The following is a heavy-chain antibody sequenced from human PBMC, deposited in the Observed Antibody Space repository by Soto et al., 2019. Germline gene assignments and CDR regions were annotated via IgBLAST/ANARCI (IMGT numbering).Heavy chain of an antibody. D-gene: IGHD3-22*01. J-gene: IGHJ4*01. V-gene: IGHV4-39*07. CDR2: ISYSGST. CDR1: GGSISSSNYY. Sequence: PSETLSLTCTVSGGSISSSNYYWGWIRQPPGKGLEWIGSISYSGSTTYNPSLKSRLTISLDTSKTQFSLKLGSVTAADTAVYYCARLGDYYQTFDYWGQGALVTVSS. CDR3: ARLGDYYQTFDY.